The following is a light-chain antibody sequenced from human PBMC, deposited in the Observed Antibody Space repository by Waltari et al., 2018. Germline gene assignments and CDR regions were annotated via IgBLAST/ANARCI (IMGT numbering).Light chain of an antibody. CDR1: HSVSSF. V-gene: IGKV1-39*01. CDR3: QQTSSTPYT. J-gene: IGKJ2*01. CDR2: GAS. Sequence: DIQMTQSPPSLSAFLGDRVTITCRTSHSVSSFLNWYQRKPGKAPKLLVYGASNIQTAVPSRFSAFGSGTEFTLTISALQSEDFATYFCQQTSSTPYTFGQGT.